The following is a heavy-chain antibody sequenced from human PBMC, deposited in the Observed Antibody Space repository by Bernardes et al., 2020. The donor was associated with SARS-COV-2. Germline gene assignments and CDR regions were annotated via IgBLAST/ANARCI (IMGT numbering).Heavy chain of an antibody. J-gene: IGHJ5*02. CDR2: IYYSGST. D-gene: IGHD2-2*01. CDR1: GGSISSGGYY. Sequence: SETLSLTCTVSGGSISSGGYYWSWIRQHPGKGLEWIGYIYYSGSTYYNPSLKSRVTISVDTSKNQFSLKLSSVTAADTAVYYCARVNTRLIVVVPAAHWFDPWGQGTLVTVSS. CDR3: ARVNTRLIVVVPAAHWFDP. V-gene: IGHV4-31*03.